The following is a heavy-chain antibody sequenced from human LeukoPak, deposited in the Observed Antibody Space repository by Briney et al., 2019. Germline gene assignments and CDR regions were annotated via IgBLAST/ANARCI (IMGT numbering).Heavy chain of an antibody. D-gene: IGHD2-2*01. V-gene: IGHV4-34*01. Sequence: SETLSLTCAVYGGSFSGYYWSWIRQPPGKGLEWIGEINHSGSTNYNPSLKSRVTLSVDTSKNQFSLKLSSVTAADTAMYYCATMRGYCSSPTCQDSWGQGTLVTVSS. J-gene: IGHJ4*02. CDR2: INHSGST. CDR3: ATMRGYCSSPTCQDS. CDR1: GGSFSGYY.